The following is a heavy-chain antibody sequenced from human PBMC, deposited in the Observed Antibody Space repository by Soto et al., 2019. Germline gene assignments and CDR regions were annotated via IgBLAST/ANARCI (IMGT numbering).Heavy chain of an antibody. CDR3: ARWFGY. Sequence: PGGSLRLSCAASGFTFSNYGMDWVRQAPGKGLEWISHINRDSSTIYYADSVKGRFTISRDNAKNSLYLQMNSLRVEDTAVYYCARWFGYWGQGTVVTVSS. CDR2: INRDSSTI. CDR1: GFTFSNYG. V-gene: IGHV3-48*01. J-gene: IGHJ4*02.